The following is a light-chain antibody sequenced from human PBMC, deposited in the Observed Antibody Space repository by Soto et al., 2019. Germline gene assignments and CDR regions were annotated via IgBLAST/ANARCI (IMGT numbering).Light chain of an antibody. V-gene: IGKV3-15*01. CDR2: GAS. Sequence: EIVMTQSPATLSVSPGERATLSCRASQSISSRLAWYQQKPCQAPRLLIYGASTRATGIPDRFSGSGSGTEFTLTISSLQSEDFAVYYCQQYNTWPPYPFGQETQLEIK. J-gene: IGKJ2*01. CDR1: QSISSR. CDR3: QQYNTWPPYP.